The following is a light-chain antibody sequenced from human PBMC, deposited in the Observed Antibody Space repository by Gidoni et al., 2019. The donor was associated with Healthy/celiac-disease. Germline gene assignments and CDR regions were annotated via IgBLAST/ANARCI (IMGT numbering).Light chain of an antibody. V-gene: IGKV3-11*01. CDR3: QQRSNWPPIT. J-gene: IGKJ5*01. Sequence: ELVLTQSLATLSLSPGERANLSCRARQSVSSYLAWYQQNTGQAPRLLIYDASNRSTGIPARFSGSGSGTDFTLTISSLEPEDFAVYYCQQRSNWPPITFGQGTRLEIK. CDR2: DAS. CDR1: QSVSSY.